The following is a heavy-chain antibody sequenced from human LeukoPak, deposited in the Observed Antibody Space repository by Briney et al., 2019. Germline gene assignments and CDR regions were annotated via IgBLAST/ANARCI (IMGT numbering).Heavy chain of an antibody. CDR2: IWYDGSNK. CDR3: ARADLAAAGTVFDY. V-gene: IGHV3-33*01. Sequence: GRSLRLSCAASGFTLSIYGMHWVRQAPGKGLEWVAVIWYDGSNKYYADSVKGRFTISRDNSKNTLYLQMNGLRVEDTAVYYCARADLAAAGTVFDYWGQGTPVTVSS. CDR1: GFTLSIYG. J-gene: IGHJ4*02. D-gene: IGHD6-13*01.